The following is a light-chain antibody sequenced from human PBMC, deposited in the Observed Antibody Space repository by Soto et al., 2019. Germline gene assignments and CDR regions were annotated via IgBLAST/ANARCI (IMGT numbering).Light chain of an antibody. CDR3: QQSYSTPPLT. CDR1: QSISRY. V-gene: IGKV1-39*01. Sequence: DIQRTQSPASLSASVGDRVTITCRAGQSISRYLNWYQQKPGNAPTLLIYAASSLQSGVPSTFSGSGSGTDFTLTISSLQPEDFATYYCQQSYSTPPLTFGQGTKVDI. CDR2: AAS. J-gene: IGKJ1*01.